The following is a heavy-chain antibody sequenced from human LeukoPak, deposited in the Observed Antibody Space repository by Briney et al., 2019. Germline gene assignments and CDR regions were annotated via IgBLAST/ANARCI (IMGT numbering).Heavy chain of an antibody. CDR3: ATVRYLEF. Sequence: GGSLRLSCVTSGFTFSSNWMSWVRQAPGKGLEWAAYIKQDGSEKYYVDSVKGRFTISRDNAKKSLYLQMNSLRAEDTAVYYCATVRYLEFWGQGILVTVSS. D-gene: IGHD3-3*01. CDR2: IKQDGSEK. CDR1: GFTFSSNW. J-gene: IGHJ4*02. V-gene: IGHV3-7*01.